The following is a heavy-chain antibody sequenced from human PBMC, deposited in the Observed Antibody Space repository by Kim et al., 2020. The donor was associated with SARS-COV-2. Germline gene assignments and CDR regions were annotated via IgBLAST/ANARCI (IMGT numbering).Heavy chain of an antibody. V-gene: IGHV3-11*04. J-gene: IGHJ2*01. Sequence: VKGRFTISRDNAKNSLYLQMNSLRAEDTAGYYCARASGYSSTWYWYFDLWARGTLVTVSS. D-gene: IGHD6-13*01. CDR3: ARASGYSSTWYWYFDL.